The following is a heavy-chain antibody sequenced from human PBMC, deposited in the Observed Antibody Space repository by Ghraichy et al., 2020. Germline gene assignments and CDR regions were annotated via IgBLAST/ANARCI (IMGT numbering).Heavy chain of an antibody. V-gene: IGHV4-4*02. J-gene: IGHJ4*02. CDR1: GGSISSSNW. CDR2: IYHSGST. CDR3: ARSSSGQPLRHFDY. Sequence: SETLSLTCAVSGGSISSSNWWSWVRQPPGKGLEWIGEIYHSGSTNYNPSLKSRVTISVDKSKNQFSLKLSSVTAADTAVYYCARSSSGQPLRHFDYWGQGTLVTVSS. D-gene: IGHD6-19*01.